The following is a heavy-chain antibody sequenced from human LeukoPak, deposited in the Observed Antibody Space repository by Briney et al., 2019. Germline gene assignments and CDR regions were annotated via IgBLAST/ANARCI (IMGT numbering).Heavy chain of an antibody. D-gene: IGHD2-2*01. Sequence: SATLSLTCTVSGGSISSGSYYWSWIRQPAGKGLEWIGRIYTSGSTNYNPSLKSRVTISVDTSKNQFSLKLSSVTAADTAVYYCARGLGFYCSSTSCYVGALDYWGQGTLVTVSS. J-gene: IGHJ4*02. CDR3: ARGLGFYCSSTSCYVGALDY. CDR2: IYTSGST. CDR1: GGSISSGSYY. V-gene: IGHV4-61*02.